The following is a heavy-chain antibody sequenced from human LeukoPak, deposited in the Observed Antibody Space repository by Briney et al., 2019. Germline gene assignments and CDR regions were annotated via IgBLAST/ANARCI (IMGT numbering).Heavy chain of an antibody. J-gene: IGHJ4*02. CDR1: GFTFSNYW. D-gene: IGHD5-12*01. CDR2: IKEDGSEE. V-gene: IGHV3-7*01. Sequence: GGSLRLSCTASGFTFSNYWMSWVRQAPGKGLEWVAKIKEDGSEEYYVDSVRGRFIISRDNAKNSLYLQVSSLRVEDTAVYYCARDHGYAFDYWGQGTLVTVSS. CDR3: ARDHGYAFDY.